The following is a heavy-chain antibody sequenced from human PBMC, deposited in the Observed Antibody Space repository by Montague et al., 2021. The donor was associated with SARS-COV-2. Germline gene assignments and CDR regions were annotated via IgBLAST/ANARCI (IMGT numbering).Heavy chain of an antibody. CDR2: IYYSGST. CDR3: ARQLRVRRTWQVGDYNHYGMDV. Sequence: SETLSLTCTASGGSISNYHWNWIRQPPGKGQEWIAYIYYSGSTNYNPSLQSRVTISVDTSRNQFSLRLTSVTAADTAVYYCARQLRVRRTWQVGDYNHYGMDVWGQGTTVSVSS. CDR1: GGSISNYH. D-gene: IGHD3-10*01. V-gene: IGHV4-59*08. J-gene: IGHJ6*02.